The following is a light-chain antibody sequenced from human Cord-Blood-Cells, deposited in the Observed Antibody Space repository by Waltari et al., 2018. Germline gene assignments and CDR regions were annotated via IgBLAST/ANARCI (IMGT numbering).Light chain of an antibody. CDR3: QQSCSTPYT. CDR2: AGS. Sequence: DIQMPQSPTSLSASLGHRVTITCRASQSISSYLHRYKQKTGKAPKLLIYAGSSLQSGVPSRGSGSGSGTDFTLTMSSLQPEDFATYYCQQSCSTPYTFGQGTKLEIK. J-gene: IGKJ2*01. CDR1: QSISSY. V-gene: IGKV1-39*01.